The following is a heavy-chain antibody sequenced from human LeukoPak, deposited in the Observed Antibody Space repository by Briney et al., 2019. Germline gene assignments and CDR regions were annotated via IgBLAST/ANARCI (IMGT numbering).Heavy chain of an antibody. CDR3: ASPLHSSGWFWYFDL. CDR2: ISGTGGST. V-gene: IGHV3-23*01. J-gene: IGHJ2*01. CDR1: GFTFSNYA. D-gene: IGHD6-19*01. Sequence: GGSLRLSCAASGFTFSNYAMSWVRQAPGKGLEWVSGISGTGGSTYYTDSVKGRFTISRDNSKNTLYLQMNSLRAEDTAVYYCASPLHSSGWFWYFDLWGRGTLVTVSS.